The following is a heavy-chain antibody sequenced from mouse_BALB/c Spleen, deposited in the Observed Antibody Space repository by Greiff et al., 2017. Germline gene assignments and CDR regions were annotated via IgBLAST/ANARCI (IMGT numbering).Heavy chain of an antibody. CDR2: ISDGGSYT. V-gene: IGHV5-4*02. J-gene: IGHJ4*01. Sequence: EVEVVESGGGLVKPGGSLKLSCAASGFTFSDYYMYWVRQTPEKRREWVATISDGGSYTYYPDSVKGRFTISRDNAKNNLYLQMSSLKSEDTAMYYCARGEYGNYDYAMDYWGQGTSVTVSS. CDR3: ARGEYGNYDYAMDY. D-gene: IGHD2-10*02. CDR1: GFTFSDYY.